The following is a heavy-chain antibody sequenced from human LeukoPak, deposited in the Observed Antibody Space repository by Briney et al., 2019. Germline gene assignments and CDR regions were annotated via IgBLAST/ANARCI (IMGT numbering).Heavy chain of an antibody. CDR1: GYSISSGYY. V-gene: IGHV4-38-2*02. Sequence: SETLSLTCTVSGYSISSGYYWGWIRQPPGKGLEWIGSIYHSGSTYYNPFLKSRVTISVDTSKNQFSLKLSSVTAADTAVYYCASSTRYYYDSSGYYYGAFDIWGQGTMVTVSS. CDR3: ASSTRYYYDSSGYYYGAFDI. CDR2: IYHSGST. J-gene: IGHJ3*02. D-gene: IGHD3-22*01.